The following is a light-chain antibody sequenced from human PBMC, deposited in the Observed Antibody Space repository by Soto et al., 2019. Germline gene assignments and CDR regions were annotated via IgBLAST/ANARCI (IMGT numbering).Light chain of an antibody. CDR3: AAWDDSLSGPVV. Sequence: QSVLTQPPSASGTPGQRVTLSFSGSSSNIGSNYVYWYQQLPGTAPKLLIYRNNQRPSGIPDRFSGSKSGTSASLAISGLRSEDEADYYCAAWDDSLSGPVVFGGGTKVTVL. J-gene: IGLJ2*01. V-gene: IGLV1-47*01. CDR2: RNN. CDR1: SSNIGSNY.